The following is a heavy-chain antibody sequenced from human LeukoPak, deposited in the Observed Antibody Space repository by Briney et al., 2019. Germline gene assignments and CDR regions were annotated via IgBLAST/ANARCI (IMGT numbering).Heavy chain of an antibody. V-gene: IGHV3-7*04. CDR3: VKDGRYLDY. J-gene: IGHJ4*02. Sequence: PGGSLRLSCVASGFAFGGSWMSWVRQAPGKGLEWVANIKEDDSEIYYVDSVKGRFTISRDNAKTSVYLQMNSLRADDTAIYYCVKDGRYLDYWGQGTLVTVS. CDR1: GFAFGGSW. CDR2: IKEDDSEI. D-gene: IGHD3-16*02.